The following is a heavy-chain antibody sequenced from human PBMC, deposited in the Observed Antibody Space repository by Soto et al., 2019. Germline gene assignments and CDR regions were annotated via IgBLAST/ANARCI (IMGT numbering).Heavy chain of an antibody. D-gene: IGHD2-8*02. CDR3: AGGLDCTGTNCYYYHGLDL. CDR2: IIPILTLT. V-gene: IGHV1-69*02. Sequence: QVQLVQSGAEMKKPGSSVKVSCKASGGTFSTYSTSWVRQAPGQGLEWMGRIIPILTLTASAQKFQGRLTITAETSTSTAYLELSSLRSDDTAVYYCAGGLDCTGTNCYYYHGLDLWGQGTTVIVSS. CDR1: GGTFSTYS. J-gene: IGHJ6*02.